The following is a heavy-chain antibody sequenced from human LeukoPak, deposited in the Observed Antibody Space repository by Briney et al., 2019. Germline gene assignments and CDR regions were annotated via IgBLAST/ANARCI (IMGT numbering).Heavy chain of an antibody. CDR1: GFTVSSNY. V-gene: IGHV3-66*01. CDR2: IYSGDST. Sequence: GGSLRLSCAASGFTVSSNYMSWVRQAPGKGLEWVSIIYSGDSTYYADSVKGRFTISRDNSKNTLWLQMNSLRAEDTAVYYCARSGFGALYYYGMDVWGQGTTVTVSS. D-gene: IGHD3-10*01. CDR3: ARSGFGALYYYGMDV. J-gene: IGHJ6*02.